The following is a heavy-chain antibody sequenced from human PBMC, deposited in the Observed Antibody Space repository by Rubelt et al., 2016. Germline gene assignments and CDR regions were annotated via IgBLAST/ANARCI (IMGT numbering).Heavy chain of an antibody. J-gene: IGHJ4*02. Sequence: GISGSGGSTYYADSVKGRFTISRDNSKNTLYLQMNSLRAEDTAVYYCANSARMGSYYNYYFDYWGQGTLVTVSS. D-gene: IGHD3-10*01. CDR3: ANSARMGSYYNYYFDY. V-gene: IGHV3-23*01. CDR2: ISGSGGST.